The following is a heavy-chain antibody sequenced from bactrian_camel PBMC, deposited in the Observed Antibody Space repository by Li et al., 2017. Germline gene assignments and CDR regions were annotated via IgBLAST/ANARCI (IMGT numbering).Heavy chain of an antibody. Sequence: HVQLVESGGGSVQAGGSLRLSCAASRYTYSTYCMAWFRQAPGKEREGVARMFLGSTDAWYAESVKGRFTISINHAKQTLYLQMNSLKPDDTATYYCAADDVDPTCEMVPRAYNYWGQGTQVTVS. CDR3: AADDVDPTCEMVPRAYNY. V-gene: IGHV3S6*01. CDR1: RYTYSTYC. J-gene: IGHJ4*01. CDR2: MFLGSTDA. D-gene: IGHD1*01.